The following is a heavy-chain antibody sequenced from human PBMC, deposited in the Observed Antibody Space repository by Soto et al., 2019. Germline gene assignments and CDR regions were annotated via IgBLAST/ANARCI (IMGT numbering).Heavy chain of an antibody. V-gene: IGHV4-34*01. CDR2: INHSGST. J-gene: IGHJ6*02. Sequence: LSLTCAVYGGSFSGYYWSWIRQPPGKGLEWIGEINHSGSTNYNPSLKSRVTISVDTSKNQFSLKLSSVTAADTAVYYCARVRGPLYYYYGMDVWGQGTTVTVSS. D-gene: IGHD2-15*01. CDR1: GGSFSGYY. CDR3: ARVRGPLYYYYGMDV.